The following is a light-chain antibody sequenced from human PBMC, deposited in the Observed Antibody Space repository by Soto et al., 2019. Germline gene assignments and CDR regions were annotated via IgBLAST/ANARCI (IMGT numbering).Light chain of an antibody. V-gene: IGKV1-5*01. CDR2: NXS. J-gene: IGKJ1*01. CDR3: QQYKSDPET. Sequence: IHMTQSPSTLPASFGDRVTVSXRASQSNCLWLAWYQQERGXPPKXXXDNXSSLERGGPSRLSGSGSGTEFTLPISSLHPDYFANYYCQQYKSDPETFGQGTKVDIK. CDR1: QSNCLW.